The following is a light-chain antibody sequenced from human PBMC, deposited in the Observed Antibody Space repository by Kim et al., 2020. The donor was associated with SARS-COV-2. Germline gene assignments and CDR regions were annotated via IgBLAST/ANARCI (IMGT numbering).Light chain of an antibody. CDR2: DAS. V-gene: IGKV3-15*01. Sequence: EIVLTQSPATLSVSPGERATLSCRASQSVSNFLAWYQQKPGQAPRLLMYDASTRATDIPARFSGSGSGTEFTLTISSLQSEDFAIYYCHHYSNWPRWTFGQGTKVEI. J-gene: IGKJ1*01. CDR3: HHYSNWPRWT. CDR1: QSVSNF.